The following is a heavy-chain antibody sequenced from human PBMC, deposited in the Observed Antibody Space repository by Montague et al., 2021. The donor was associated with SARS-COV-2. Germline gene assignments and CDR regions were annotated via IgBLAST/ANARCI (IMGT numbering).Heavy chain of an antibody. CDR1: GGSISSYY. Sequence: SETLSLTCTVSGGSISSYYWSWVRQSPGKGLEWIGYIYYSGSTNYNPSLKSRVTISIDTSKNQFSLNLNSVTAADTAVYYCARALKDSYGRFDNWGQGTLVTVSS. V-gene: IGHV4-59*01. J-gene: IGHJ4*02. CDR2: IYYSGST. CDR3: ARALKDSYGRFDN. D-gene: IGHD5-18*01.